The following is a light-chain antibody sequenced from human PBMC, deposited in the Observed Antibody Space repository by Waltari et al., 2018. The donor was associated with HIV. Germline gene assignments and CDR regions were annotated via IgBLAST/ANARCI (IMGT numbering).Light chain of an antibody. V-gene: IGLV2-8*01. CDR2: EAT. CDR1: SRDDGGYNF. J-gene: IGLJ3*02. CDR3: SSYAGSSTLM. Sequence: QSALTQPPSASGSPGQSVTISCTGTSRDDGGYNFVSWYQQHPGKAPKLLIFEATKRPSGVPDRFSGSKSGNTASLTVSGLQAEDEADYYCSSYAGSSTLMFGGGTKLTVL.